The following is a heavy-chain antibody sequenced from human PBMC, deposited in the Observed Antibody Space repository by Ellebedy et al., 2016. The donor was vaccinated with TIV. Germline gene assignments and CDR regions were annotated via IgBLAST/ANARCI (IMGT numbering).Heavy chain of an antibody. Sequence: GESLKISCSTSGFTFSTYWMAWVRQAPGKGPEWVANIKEDGSQTYHVGSVKGRFTISRDNAKNSLYLQKNSLRADDTAVYYCVTDRGYFTFDYWGQGSLITVSS. J-gene: IGHJ4*02. CDR3: VTDRGYFTFDY. CDR1: GFTFSTYW. V-gene: IGHV3-7*03. D-gene: IGHD3-9*01. CDR2: IKEDGSQT.